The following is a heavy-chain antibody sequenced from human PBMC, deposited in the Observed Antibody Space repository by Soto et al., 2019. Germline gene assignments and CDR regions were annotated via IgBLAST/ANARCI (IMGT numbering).Heavy chain of an antibody. V-gene: IGHV1-18*04. CDR2: ISAYNGNT. Sequence: ASVKVSCKASGYTFTSYGISWVRQAPGQGLEWMGWISAYNGNTNYAQKLQGRVTMTTDTSTSTAYMELRSLRSDGRAVHHCARHHYGFWSGYYGWFGPWDQGTLVTVFS. D-gene: IGHD3-3*01. CDR1: GYTFTSYG. CDR3: ARHHYGFWSGYYGWFGP. J-gene: IGHJ5*02.